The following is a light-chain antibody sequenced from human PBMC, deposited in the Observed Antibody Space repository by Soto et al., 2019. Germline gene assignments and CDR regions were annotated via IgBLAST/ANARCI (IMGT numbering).Light chain of an antibody. J-gene: IGKJ4*01. CDR3: QQSYGYPLT. CDR2: ASS. V-gene: IGKV1-39*01. Sequence: DIQMTQSPSSLSASIGDNVTINCRASQTISTYLNWYQQKPGKAPKLLIYASSSLQSGVPSRFSGGGSGKDFTLTLSGLQPEDSSTYFCQQSYGYPLTFGGGTKVEI. CDR1: QTISTY.